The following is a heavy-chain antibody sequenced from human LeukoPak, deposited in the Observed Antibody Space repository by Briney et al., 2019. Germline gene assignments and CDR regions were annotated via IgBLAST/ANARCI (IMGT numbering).Heavy chain of an antibody. CDR1: GYSFTTYW. J-gene: IGHJ4*02. Sequence: GKSLKISCKGSGYSFTTYWIGWVRQMPGKGLEYMGIIYPGDSETRYSPSFQGHVTISADKSISTAYLQWSSLKASDTAMYYCARPYDSSGYHYGLDCWGQGTLVTVSS. CDR3: ARPYDSSGYHYGLDC. CDR2: IYPGDSET. D-gene: IGHD3-22*01. V-gene: IGHV5-51*01.